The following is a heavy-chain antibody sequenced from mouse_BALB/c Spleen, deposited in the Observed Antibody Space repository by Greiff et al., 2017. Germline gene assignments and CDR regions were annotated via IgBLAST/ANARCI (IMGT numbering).Heavy chain of an antibody. CDR1: GYTFSSYW. Sequence: QVQLQQPGAELVKPGASVKLSCKASGYTFSSYWMHWVKQRPGQGLEWIGEINPSNGRTNYNEKFKSKATLTVDKSSSTAYMQLSSLTSEDSAVYYCARSRAMDYWGQGTSVTVSS. J-gene: IGHJ4*01. V-gene: IGHV1S81*02. CDR2: INPSNGRT. CDR3: ARSRAMDY.